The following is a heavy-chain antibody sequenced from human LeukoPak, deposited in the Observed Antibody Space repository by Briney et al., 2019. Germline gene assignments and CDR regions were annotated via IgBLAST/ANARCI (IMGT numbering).Heavy chain of an antibody. Sequence: GGSLRLSCAASGFTFSTYAMHWVRQAPGKGLEWVAVISYDGSDKYYADSVKGRFTISRDNSKNTLYLQMSSLRGDDTAIYYCARATLYCSGGSCYLGGAFDIWGQGTMVTVSS. CDR3: ARATLYCSGGSCYLGGAFDI. CDR1: GFTFSTYA. D-gene: IGHD2-15*01. CDR2: ISYDGSDK. J-gene: IGHJ3*02. V-gene: IGHV3-30*04.